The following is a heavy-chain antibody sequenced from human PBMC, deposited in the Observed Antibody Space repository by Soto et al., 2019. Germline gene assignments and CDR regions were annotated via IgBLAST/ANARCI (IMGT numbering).Heavy chain of an antibody. J-gene: IGHJ6*02. CDR2: INPNSGGT. CDR3: TRDRDPISDYFYGVDV. D-gene: IGHD3-9*01. Sequence: ASVKVSCKASGYTFTGYYMHWVRQAHGQGLEWMGWINPNSGGTNYAQKFQGWVTMTRGTFISTAYMELSRLSFDDTAVYYCTRDRDPISDYFYGVDVWGQGTTVTVSS. V-gene: IGHV1-2*04. CDR1: GYTFTGYY.